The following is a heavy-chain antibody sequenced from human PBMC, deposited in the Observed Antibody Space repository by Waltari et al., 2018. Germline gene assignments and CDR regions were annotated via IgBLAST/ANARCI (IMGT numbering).Heavy chain of an antibody. CDR3: ARARASIAAAGGLKYYYYGMDV. Sequence: EVQLVESGGGLIQPGGSLRLSCAASGFTVSSNYMSWVRQAPGKGLEWVSGIYSGGSTYYADSVKCRFTISRDNSKNTLYLQMNSLRAEDTAVYYCARARASIAAAGGLKYYYYGMDVWGQGTTVTVSS. D-gene: IGHD6-13*01. V-gene: IGHV3-53*01. CDR2: IYSGGST. J-gene: IGHJ6*02. CDR1: GFTVSSNY.